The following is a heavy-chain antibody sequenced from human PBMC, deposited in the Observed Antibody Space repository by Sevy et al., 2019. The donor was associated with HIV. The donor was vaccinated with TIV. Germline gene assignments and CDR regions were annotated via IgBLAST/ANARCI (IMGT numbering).Heavy chain of an antibody. Sequence: GGSLRLSCAASGFTFTEFVMSWVRQAPGKGLEWVSTINSGGGSTYYADSVKDRFTISRDNSQNTLDLQMNSLRAEDMAVYYCAKDVVGGYYDSSGYSDHWGQGTLVTVSS. CDR3: AKDVVGGYYDSSGYSDH. D-gene: IGHD3-22*01. V-gene: IGHV3-23*01. J-gene: IGHJ4*02. CDR2: INSGGGST. CDR1: GFTFTEFV.